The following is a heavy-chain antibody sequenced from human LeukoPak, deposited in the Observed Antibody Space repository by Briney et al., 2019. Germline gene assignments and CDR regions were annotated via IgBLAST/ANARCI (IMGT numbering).Heavy chain of an antibody. CDR3: AERRFYRPFDY. Sequence: SETLSLTCTVSGGSISSSNYYWGWIRQPPGKGLEWIGSISYSGSTYYNPSLKSRVTISVDTSERQFSLKLSSLTATDTAVYYCAERRFYRPFDYWGQGTLVTVSS. D-gene: IGHD1-1*01. CDR2: ISYSGST. J-gene: IGHJ4*02. V-gene: IGHV4-39*01. CDR1: GGSISSSNYY.